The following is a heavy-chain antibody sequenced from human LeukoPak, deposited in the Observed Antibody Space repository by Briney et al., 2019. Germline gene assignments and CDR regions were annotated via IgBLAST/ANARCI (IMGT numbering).Heavy chain of an antibody. D-gene: IGHD5-24*01. Sequence: ASVKVSCKASGYTFTGYYMHWVRQAPGQGLEWMGRINPNSGGTNYAQKFQGRVTMTRDTSISTAYVELSRLRSDDTAVYYCARDLDGYNPPLPFDYWGQGTLVTVSS. CDR1: GYTFTGYY. J-gene: IGHJ4*02. V-gene: IGHV1-2*06. CDR3: ARDLDGYNPPLPFDY. CDR2: INPNSGGT.